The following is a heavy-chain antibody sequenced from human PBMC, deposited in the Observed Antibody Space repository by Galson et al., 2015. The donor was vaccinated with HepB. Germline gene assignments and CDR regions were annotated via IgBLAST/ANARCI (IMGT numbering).Heavy chain of an antibody. D-gene: IGHD3-16*01. J-gene: IGHJ6*02. CDR2: INPNSGGT. CDR3: VGAREDYHYFHGMDV. CDR1: GSTFNDFY. Sequence: SVKVSCKASGSTFNDFYIHWVRQAPGQGLEWMGWINPNSGGTSHAQKFRGWVTMTRDTSISTVYIELGSLKPDHSAVYYCVGAREDYHYFHGMDVWGQGTAVTVSS. V-gene: IGHV1-2*04.